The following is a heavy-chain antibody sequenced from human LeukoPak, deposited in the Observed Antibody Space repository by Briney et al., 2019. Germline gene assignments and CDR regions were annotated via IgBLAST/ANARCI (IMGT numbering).Heavy chain of an antibody. Sequence: ASVKVSCKASGYTFSNYGITWVRQAPGQGLEWMGWIIAYNGNINYAQKVQGRVIMTTDTSTSTAYMELRSLRSDDTAVYYCARVVVVAATRGTWYFDLWGRGTLVTVSS. CDR3: ARVVVVAATRGTWYFDL. CDR1: GYTFSNYG. CDR2: IIAYNGNI. V-gene: IGHV1-18*01. J-gene: IGHJ2*01. D-gene: IGHD2-15*01.